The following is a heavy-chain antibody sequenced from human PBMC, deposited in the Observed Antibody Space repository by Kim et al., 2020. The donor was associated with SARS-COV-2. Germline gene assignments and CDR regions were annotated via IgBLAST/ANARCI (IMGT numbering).Heavy chain of an antibody. CDR1: GFSFSSYT. D-gene: IGHD6-19*01. J-gene: IGHJ3*01. CDR3: ARAPRRSSGWYGDAFDV. CDR2: ISGSSTTI. V-gene: IGHV3-48*02. Sequence: GGSLRLSCAASGFSFSSYTMNWVRQAPGKGLEWVSSISGSSTTIDYVESVKGRFTIFRDNAENSLHLQMNSLRDEDTAVYYCARAPRRSSGWYGDAFDVWGQVTIVTVPS.